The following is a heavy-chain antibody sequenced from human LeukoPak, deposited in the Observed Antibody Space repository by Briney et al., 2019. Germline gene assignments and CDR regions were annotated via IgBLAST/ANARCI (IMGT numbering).Heavy chain of an antibody. CDR1: GYTFTSSD. CDR2: TNPNSANT. Sequence: ASVKVSCKASGYTFTSSDINWVRQATGQGLEWMGWTNPNSANTGYAQKFQGRVTMTRNISISTAYMELTSLRSEDTAVYYCASRATKALTGYYKGMDVWGQGTTVTVSS. J-gene: IGHJ6*02. CDR3: ASRATKALTGYYKGMDV. V-gene: IGHV1-8*01. D-gene: IGHD3-9*01.